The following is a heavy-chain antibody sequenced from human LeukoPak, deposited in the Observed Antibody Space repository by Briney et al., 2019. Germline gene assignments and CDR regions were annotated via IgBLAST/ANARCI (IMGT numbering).Heavy chain of an antibody. D-gene: IGHD4-17*01. CDR3: AREAPYGDDHYYYMDV. Sequence: AASVKVSCKASGYTFTGYYIHWVRQAPGQGLEWMGWINPNSGGTNYAQKFQGRVTMTRDTSISTAYIELSRLRSDDTAVYYCAREAPYGDDHYYYMDVWGKGTTVTIFS. J-gene: IGHJ6*03. CDR1: GYTFTGYY. CDR2: INPNSGGT. V-gene: IGHV1-2*02.